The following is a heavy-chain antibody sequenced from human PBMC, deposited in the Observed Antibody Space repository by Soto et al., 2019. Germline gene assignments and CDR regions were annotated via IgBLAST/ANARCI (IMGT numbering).Heavy chain of an antibody. J-gene: IGHJ6*02. CDR1: GDSVSTNIAA. CDR3: ARDAAPTLNYPHGMDV. D-gene: IGHD1-7*01. Sequence: LSQTLSLTCAISGDSVSTNIAAWSWIRQSPSRGLEWLGRTLYRSSKWYNEYAVSVKSRMTINPDTSKNQFSLQLSSVTPEDTAVYYCARDAAPTLNYPHGMDVWGQGTAVTVSS. CDR2: TLYRSSKWYN. V-gene: IGHV6-1*01.